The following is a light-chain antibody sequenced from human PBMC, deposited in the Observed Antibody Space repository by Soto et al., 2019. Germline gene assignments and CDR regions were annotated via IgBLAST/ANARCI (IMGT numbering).Light chain of an antibody. CDR1: QGISSY. J-gene: IGKJ4*01. CDR2: AAS. V-gene: IGKV1-8*01. CDR3: QQYYSYPPLT. Sequence: AIRMTQSPSSLSASTGDRVTITCRASQGISSYLAWYQQKPGKAPKLLIYAASNLQSGAPSRFSGSGSGTDFTLSISCLQSEDFATYYCQQYYSYPPLTFGGGTKVEIK.